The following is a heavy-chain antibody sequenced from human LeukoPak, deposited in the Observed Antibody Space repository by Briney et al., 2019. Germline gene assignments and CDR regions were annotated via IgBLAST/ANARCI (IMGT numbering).Heavy chain of an antibody. CDR3: AKEASPPSDYMDV. CDR1: GFTFSSYW. D-gene: IGHD6-6*01. Sequence: GGSLRLSCAASGFTFSSYWMHWVRQTPGKGLVWVSRINSDGSTTSYADSVKGRFAISRDNSKNTLYLEMNSLRPDDTAVYYCAKEASPPSDYMDVWGTGTTVT. V-gene: IGHV3-74*01. CDR2: INSDGSTT. J-gene: IGHJ6*03.